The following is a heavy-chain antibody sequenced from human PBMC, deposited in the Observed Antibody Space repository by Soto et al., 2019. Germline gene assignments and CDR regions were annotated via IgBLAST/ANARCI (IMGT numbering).Heavy chain of an antibody. CDR1: GGSICSGGYY. D-gene: IGHD5-18*01. J-gene: IGHJ6*02. V-gene: IGHV4-61*08. CDR3: ARARWFGDTAVVRGTENGYYYYAMDV. Sequence: PSGTLSLACTVSGGSICSGGYYGTWIRQPPGKGLEWIGYIYYSGSTTYNPSLKNRVTISVDTSKNQLSLKLSSVTAADTAVYYCARARWFGDTAVVRGTENGYYYYAMDVWGQGTTVTVSS. CDR2: IYYSGST.